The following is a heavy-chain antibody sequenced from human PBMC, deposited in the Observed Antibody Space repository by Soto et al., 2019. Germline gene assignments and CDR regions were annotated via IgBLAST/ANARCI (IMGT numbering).Heavy chain of an antibody. CDR3: ARSRGYSGYDYLRAPYYDSSGYPNWFDP. Sequence: GASVKVSCKASGYTFTGYYMHWVRQAPGQGLEWMGWINPNSGGTNYAQKFQGRVTMTRDTSISTAYMELSRLRSDDTAVYYCARSRGYSGYDYLRAPYYDSSGYPNWFDPWGQGTLVTVSS. CDR2: INPNSGGT. V-gene: IGHV1-2*02. D-gene: IGHD3-22*01. J-gene: IGHJ5*02. CDR1: GYTFTGYY.